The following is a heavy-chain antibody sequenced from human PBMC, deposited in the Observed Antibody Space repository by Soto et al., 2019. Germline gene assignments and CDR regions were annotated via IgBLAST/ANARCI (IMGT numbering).Heavy chain of an antibody. CDR2: IYWDDDK. CDR3: VQSRCGGDCLQSYSSHSYYGLDV. CDR1: GFSLSTTGVG. D-gene: IGHD2-21*01. Sequence: QITLKESGPTLVKPTQTLTLTCTFSGFSLSTTGVGVGWIRQPPGKALEWLALIYWDDDKRYSPSLKSRLTITKDTSKNQVVLTMTSMDTVDTATYYCVQSRCGGDCLQSYSSHSYYGLDVWGQGTTVTVSS. J-gene: IGHJ6*02. V-gene: IGHV2-5*02.